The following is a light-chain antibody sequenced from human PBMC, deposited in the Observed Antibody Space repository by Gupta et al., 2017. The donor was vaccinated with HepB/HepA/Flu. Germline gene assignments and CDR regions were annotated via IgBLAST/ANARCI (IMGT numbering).Light chain of an antibody. CDR3: QQDGSSPLT. Sequence: EIVLTQSPGTLSLSPGERATLSCRASQSVTSNYLAWYQQIPGQAPRLLMYGASSRATGIPDRFSGSGSGTDFTLTINRLEPEDSAVFYCQQDGSSPLTFGRGTKVEI. V-gene: IGKV3-20*01. CDR2: GAS. J-gene: IGKJ4*01. CDR1: QSVTSNY.